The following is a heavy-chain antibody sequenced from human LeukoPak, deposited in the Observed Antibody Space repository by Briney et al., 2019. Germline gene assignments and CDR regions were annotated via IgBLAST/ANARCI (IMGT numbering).Heavy chain of an antibody. J-gene: IGHJ4*02. CDR1: GYTLTELS. Sequence: ASVKVSCKVSGYTLTELSMHWVRQAPGKGLEWMGGFDPEDGETIYAQKFQGGVTMTEDTSTDTAYMELSSLRSEDTAVYYCATAGYYGSGSYYKRGYYFDYWGQGTLVTVSS. D-gene: IGHD3-10*01. CDR2: FDPEDGET. V-gene: IGHV1-24*01. CDR3: ATAGYYGSGSYYKRGYYFDY.